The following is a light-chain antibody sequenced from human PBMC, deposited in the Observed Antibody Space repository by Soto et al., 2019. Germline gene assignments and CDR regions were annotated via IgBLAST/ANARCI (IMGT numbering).Light chain of an antibody. CDR3: AAWDDSLRGVV. V-gene: IGLV1-47*01. Sequence: QSVLTQPPSVSGAPGQRVTISCTGSSSNIGAGFDVHWYHQIAGTAPKLLVYRDNQRPSGVPDRFSGSKSGTSASLAISGLRSDDEADYYCAAWDDSLRGVVFGGGTKLTVL. J-gene: IGLJ2*01. CDR1: SSNIGAGFD. CDR2: RDN.